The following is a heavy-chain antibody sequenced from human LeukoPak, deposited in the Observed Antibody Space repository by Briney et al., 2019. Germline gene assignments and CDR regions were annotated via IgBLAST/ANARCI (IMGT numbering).Heavy chain of an antibody. V-gene: IGHV1-69*05. J-gene: IGHJ6*03. CDR3: ARGERWPLYYMDV. Sequence: ASVKVSCKASGGTFSSYAISWVRQAPGQGLEWMGGIIPIFGAANYAQKFQGRVTITTDESTSTAYMELSSLRSEDTAVYYCARGERWPLYYMDVWGKGTTVTVSS. D-gene: IGHD5-24*01. CDR2: IIPIFGAA. CDR1: GGTFSSYA.